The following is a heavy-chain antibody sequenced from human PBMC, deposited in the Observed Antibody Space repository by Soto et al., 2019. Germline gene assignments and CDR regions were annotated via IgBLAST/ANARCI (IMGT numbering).Heavy chain of an antibody. J-gene: IGHJ4*02. CDR1: GGSFSGYY. D-gene: IGHD2-8*02. CDR3: ARDKITGLFDY. Sequence: QVQLQQWGAGLLKPSETLSLTCAVYGGSFSGYYWTWIRQPPGTGLAWIGEINHSGSINYNPSLKSRVTISVDTSKNQFPLKLTSVTAAYTAVYYCARDKITGLFDYWGQGTLVTVSS. CDR2: INHSGSI. V-gene: IGHV4-34*01.